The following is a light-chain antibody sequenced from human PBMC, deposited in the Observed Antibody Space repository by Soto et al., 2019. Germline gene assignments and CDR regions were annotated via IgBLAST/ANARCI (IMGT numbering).Light chain of an antibody. V-gene: IGKV3-15*01. CDR2: GAS. Sequence: EIVMTQSPATLSVSPGEGVTLSCRASQSVSIFLAWYQQKPGQAPRLLIYGASTRATGIPARFSGSGSGTEFTLTISSLQSEDFAVYYCLQYNNWPPATFGQGTRLEIK. J-gene: IGKJ5*01. CDR1: QSVSIF. CDR3: LQYNNWPPAT.